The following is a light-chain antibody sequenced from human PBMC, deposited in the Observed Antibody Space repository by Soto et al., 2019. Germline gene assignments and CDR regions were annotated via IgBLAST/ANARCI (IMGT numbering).Light chain of an antibody. CDR1: QSISSW. Sequence: LQMTQSPSTLSASVGDRVTITCRASQSISSWLAWYQQKPGKAPKLLIYDASSLESGVPSRFSGSGSGTEFTLTISSLQPDDFATYYCQQYNSYLFGQGTKVDI. CDR3: QQYNSYL. J-gene: IGKJ1*01. CDR2: DAS. V-gene: IGKV1-5*01.